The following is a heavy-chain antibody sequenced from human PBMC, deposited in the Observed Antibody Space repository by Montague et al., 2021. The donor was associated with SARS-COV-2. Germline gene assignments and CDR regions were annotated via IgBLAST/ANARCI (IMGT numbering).Heavy chain of an antibody. D-gene: IGHD2-15*01. CDR3: ARTTTRMLYPENAFDI. V-gene: IGHV6-1*01. CDR1: GDSVCSNTAT. CDR2: TYYRSKWYH. J-gene: IGHJ3*02. Sequence: CAISGDSVCSNTATRNWIRQSPSRGLEWLGRTYYRSKWYHDYAISLKSRITINPDTSKNQFSLQLSSVAPEDTAVFYCARTTTRMLYPENAFDIWGQGTMVTVSS.